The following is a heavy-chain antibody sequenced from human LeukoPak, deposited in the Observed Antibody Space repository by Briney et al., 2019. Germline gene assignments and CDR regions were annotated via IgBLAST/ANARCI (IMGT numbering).Heavy chain of an antibody. V-gene: IGHV1-2*02. CDR2: INPNSGGT. J-gene: IGHJ4*02. CDR3: ARAITMVRGVNHDY. Sequence: ASVKVSCKASGYTFTGYYMHWVRQAPGQGLEWMGWINPNSGGTNYAQKFQGRVTMTRDTSISTAYMELSRLRSDDTAVYYCARAITMVRGVNHDYWGQGTLVTVSS. CDR1: GYTFTGYY. D-gene: IGHD3-10*01.